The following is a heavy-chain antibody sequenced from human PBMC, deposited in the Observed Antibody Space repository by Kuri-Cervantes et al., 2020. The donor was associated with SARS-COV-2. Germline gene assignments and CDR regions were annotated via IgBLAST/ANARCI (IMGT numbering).Heavy chain of an antibody. J-gene: IGHJ4*02. CDR1: GYTFTSYA. D-gene: IGHD3-22*01. V-gene: IGHV1-3*02. CDR2: SNAGNGNT. Sequence: ASVKVSCKASGYTFTSYAMHWVRQAPGQRLEWMGWSNAGNGNTKYSQEFQGRVTITRDTSASTAYMELSSLRSGDTAVYYCARDLSGYFYFDYWGQGTLVTVSS. CDR3: ARDLSGYFYFDY.